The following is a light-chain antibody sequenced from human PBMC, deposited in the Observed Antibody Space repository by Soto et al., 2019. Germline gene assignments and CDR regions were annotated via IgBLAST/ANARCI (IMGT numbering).Light chain of an antibody. CDR2: GAS. CDR1: QSVSSSD. CDR3: QQYGDSPWT. Sequence: EIVLTQSPGTLSLSPGERATLSCRASQSVSSSDLAWYQQKPGQAPRLLIYGASSRATGIPDRFSGSGSGTDFTLTISSLEPEDFAMYYCQQYGDSPWTFGQDTEVQIK. J-gene: IGKJ1*01. V-gene: IGKV3-20*01.